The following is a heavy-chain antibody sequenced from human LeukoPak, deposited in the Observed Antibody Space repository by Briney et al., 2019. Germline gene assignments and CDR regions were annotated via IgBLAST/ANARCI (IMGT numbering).Heavy chain of an antibody. V-gene: IGHV1-18*01. Sequence: ASVKVSCTASGYTFSSYAITWVRQATGQGLEWMGWISPYNGNTDSAQKFQDRVTMTTDTSTSAAYMELRSLRSDDTAVYYCARDNTWYFYLWGRGTLVTVSS. CDR1: GYTFSSYA. CDR2: ISPYNGNT. J-gene: IGHJ2*01. D-gene: IGHD2/OR15-2a*01. CDR3: ARDNTWYFYL.